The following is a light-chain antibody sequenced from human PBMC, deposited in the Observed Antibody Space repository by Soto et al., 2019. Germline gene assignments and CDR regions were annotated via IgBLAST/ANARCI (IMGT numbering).Light chain of an antibody. J-gene: IGKJ5*01. V-gene: IGKV1-39*01. CDR2: AAS. CDR3: QQADTFPIT. CDR1: QSIYIY. Sequence: DIQMTQSPSSLSASIGDRFTIACRASQSIYIYLNWYQQKPGKAPKLLIYAASSLQSGVPSRFSGSGFGTDFTLTISSLQPEDSAIYYCQQADTFPITFGQGTRLEIK.